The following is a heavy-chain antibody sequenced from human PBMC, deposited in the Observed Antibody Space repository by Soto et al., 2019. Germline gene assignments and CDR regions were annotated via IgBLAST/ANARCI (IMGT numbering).Heavy chain of an antibody. Sequence: GGSLRLSCAASGFTFSSYGMHWVRQAPGKGLEWVAVIWYDGSNKYYADSVKGRFTISRDNSKNTLYLQMNSLRAEDTAVYYCARDLGDSGSYYPPFDYWGQGTLVTVSS. D-gene: IGHD1-26*01. J-gene: IGHJ4*02. CDR2: IWYDGSNK. V-gene: IGHV3-33*01. CDR1: GFTFSSYG. CDR3: ARDLGDSGSYYPPFDY.